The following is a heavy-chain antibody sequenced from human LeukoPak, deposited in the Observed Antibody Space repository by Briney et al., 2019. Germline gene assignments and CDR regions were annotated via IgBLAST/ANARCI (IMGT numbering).Heavy chain of an antibody. V-gene: IGHV4-61*02. Sequence: SGTQSLTCTVSGGSIGSRSHYWSWIRQPAGKGLEWIGRIDTSGSTNYNPSLKSRVTISVDPSENQFSLRLSSVTAADTAVYYCARVIHAWYYFDYWGQGILVTVSS. CDR1: GGSIGSRSHY. CDR2: IDTSGST. J-gene: IGHJ4*02. CDR3: ARVIHAWYYFDY. D-gene: IGHD2-2*01.